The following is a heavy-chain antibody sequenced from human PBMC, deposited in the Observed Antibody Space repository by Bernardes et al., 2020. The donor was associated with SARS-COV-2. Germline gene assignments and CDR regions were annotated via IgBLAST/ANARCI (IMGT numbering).Heavy chain of an antibody. CDR1: GFTFSSYG. CDR3: ARDFVLMVYATSYGMDV. CDR2: IWYDGSNK. J-gene: IGHJ6*02. V-gene: IGHV3-33*01. D-gene: IGHD2-8*01. Sequence: GGSLRLSCAASGFTFSSYGMHWVRQAPGKGLEWVAVIWYDGSNKYYADSVKGRFTISRDNSKNTLYLQMNSLRAEDTAVYYCARDFVLMVYATSYGMDVWGQGTTVTVSS.